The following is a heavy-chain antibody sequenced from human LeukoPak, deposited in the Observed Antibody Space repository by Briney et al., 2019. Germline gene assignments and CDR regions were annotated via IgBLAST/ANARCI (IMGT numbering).Heavy chain of an antibody. Sequence: SETLSLTCTVSGGSISSGGYYWSWIRQHPGKGLEWIGYIYYSGSTYYNPSLKSRVTISVDTSKNQFSLKLSSVTAADTAVYYCARGYYDFWSGLNWFDPWGQGTLVTVSS. CDR3: ARGYYDFWSGLNWFDP. D-gene: IGHD3-3*01. CDR2: IYYSGST. CDR1: GGSISSGGYY. J-gene: IGHJ5*02. V-gene: IGHV4-31*03.